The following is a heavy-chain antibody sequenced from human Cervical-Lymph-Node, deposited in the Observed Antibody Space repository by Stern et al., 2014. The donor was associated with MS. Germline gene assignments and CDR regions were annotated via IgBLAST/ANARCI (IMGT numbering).Heavy chain of an antibody. CDR1: GFTFSSYG. CDR3: ARDYEDTSMLFDH. CDR2: ISYDGNHK. D-gene: IGHD2-8*01. Sequence: VQLVESGGAVVPPGRSLRLSCAASGFTFSSYGMHWVRPAPGKALEWVTVISYDGNHKYYAASGKGRFTISRDNSKNTLHLQMNSVTPDDTAIYYCARDYEDTSMLFDHWGQGTLVTVSS. V-gene: IGHV3-30*03. J-gene: IGHJ4*02.